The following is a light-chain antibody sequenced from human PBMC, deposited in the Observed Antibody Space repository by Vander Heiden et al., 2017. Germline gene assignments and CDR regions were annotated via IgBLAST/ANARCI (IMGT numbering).Light chain of an antibody. CDR3: QQSYNTPYT. J-gene: IGKJ2*01. CDR1: QSISDY. V-gene: IGKV1-39*01. Sequence: DIQMTQSPTSLSASVGDRVTITCRASQSISDYLNWYQHKPGKAPKVLIYATSSLQSGVPARFSGSGSGTDFTLTISSLQPEDFATYYCQQSYNTPYTFGQGTKLEIK. CDR2: ATS.